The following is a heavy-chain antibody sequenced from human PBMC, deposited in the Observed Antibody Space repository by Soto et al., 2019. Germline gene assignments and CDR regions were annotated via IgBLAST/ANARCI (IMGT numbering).Heavy chain of an antibody. Sequence: GSLRLSCAASGFTFSSYDMHWVRQATGKGLEWVSAIGTAGDTYYPGSVKGRFTISRENAKNSLYLQMNSLRAGDTAVYYCARAGVYGSFDIWGQGTIVTVSS. CDR1: GFTFSSYD. J-gene: IGHJ3*02. CDR2: IGTAGDT. CDR3: ARAGVYGSFDI. V-gene: IGHV3-13*01. D-gene: IGHD4-17*01.